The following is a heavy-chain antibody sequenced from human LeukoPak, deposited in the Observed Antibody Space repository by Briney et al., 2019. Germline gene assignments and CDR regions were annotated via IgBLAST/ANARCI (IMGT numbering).Heavy chain of an antibody. J-gene: IGHJ5*02. Sequence: GSLRLSYAASGFTFSSYEMNWVRQPPGKGLEWIGEINHSGSTNYNPSLKSRVTISVDTSKNQFSLKLSSVTAADTAVYYCASSPYDILTNWFDPWGQGTLVTVCS. CDR1: GFTFSSYE. CDR2: INHSGST. CDR3: ASSPYDILTNWFDP. V-gene: IGHV4-34*01. D-gene: IGHD3-9*01.